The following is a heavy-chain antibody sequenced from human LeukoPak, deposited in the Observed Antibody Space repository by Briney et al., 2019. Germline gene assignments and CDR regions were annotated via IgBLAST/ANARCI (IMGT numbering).Heavy chain of an antibody. D-gene: IGHD1-14*01. V-gene: IGHV4-59*01. CDR1: GGSISSYY. CDR2: IYYSGST. CDR3: ARVAEPYYYYMDV. Sequence: SETLSLTCTVSGGSISSYYWSWIRQPPGKGLEWIGYIYYSGSTNYNPSLKSRVTISVDTSKNQFSLKLSSVTAADTAVYYCARVAEPYYYYMDVWGKGTTVTVSS. J-gene: IGHJ6*03.